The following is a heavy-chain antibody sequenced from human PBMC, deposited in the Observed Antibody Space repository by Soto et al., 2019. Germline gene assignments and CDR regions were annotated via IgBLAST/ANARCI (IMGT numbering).Heavy chain of an antibody. D-gene: IGHD2-2*01. CDR1: GFTFSSYG. J-gene: IGHJ6*02. CDR3: AKPVGYCSSASCSRDYYYYYGVDV. CDR2: ISYDGSNK. Sequence: QVQLVESGGGVVQPGRSLRLSCAASGFTFSSYGMHWVRQAPGKGLEWVAVISYDGSNKYYADSVKGRFSISRDNPKNTLYLQLNSLRAEDTGVYYCAKPVGYCSSASCSRDYYYYYGVDVWGQGTTVTVSS. V-gene: IGHV3-30*18.